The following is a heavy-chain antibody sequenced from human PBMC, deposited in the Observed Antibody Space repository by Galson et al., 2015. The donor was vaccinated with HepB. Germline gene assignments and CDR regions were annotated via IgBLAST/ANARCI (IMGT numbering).Heavy chain of an antibody. CDR1: GFSLSTSGVG. V-gene: IGHV2-5*02. CDR2: IYWDDDK. D-gene: IGHD3-3*01. J-gene: IGHJ3*02. Sequence: PALVKPTQTLTLTCTFSGFSLSTSGVGVGWIRQPPGKALEWLALIYWDDDKRYSPSLKSRLTITKDTSKNQVVLTMTNMDPVDTATYYCAHRNVLRFLEWLSHDAFDIWGQGTMVTVSS. CDR3: AHRNVLRFLEWLSHDAFDI.